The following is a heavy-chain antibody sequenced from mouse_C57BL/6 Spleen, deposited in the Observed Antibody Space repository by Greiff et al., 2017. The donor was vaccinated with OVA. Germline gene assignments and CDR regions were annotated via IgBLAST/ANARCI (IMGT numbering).Heavy chain of an antibody. CDR2: IKPNYGPT. CDR1: GYSFTDYN. Sequence: VQLKESGPELVKPGASVKISCKASGYSFTDYNMNWVKQSNGKSLEWIGVIKPNYGPTSYNQKFKGKTTLNVDQSSSTAYMQRNSLTSEDSAVYYCAREGGNYAMDYWGQGTSVTVSS. J-gene: IGHJ4*01. V-gene: IGHV1-39*01. CDR3: AREGGNYAMDY.